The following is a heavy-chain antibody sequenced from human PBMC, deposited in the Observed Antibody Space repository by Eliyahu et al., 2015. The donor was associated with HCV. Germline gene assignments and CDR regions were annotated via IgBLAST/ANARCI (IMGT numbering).Heavy chain of an antibody. Sequence: QVQLQESGPGLVKPSETLSLTCTVXGGSISPYYWSWIRQPPGKGLEWIGYIYYSGSTSYNPSLRSRVTISVDRSKNQFSLKLSSVTAADTAVYYCARGLDSGYGWRWLSYWGQGIVVTVSS. D-gene: IGHD5-12*01. CDR1: GGSISPYY. CDR3: ARGLDSGYGWRWLSY. V-gene: IGHV4-59*01. CDR2: IYYSGST. J-gene: IGHJ4*02.